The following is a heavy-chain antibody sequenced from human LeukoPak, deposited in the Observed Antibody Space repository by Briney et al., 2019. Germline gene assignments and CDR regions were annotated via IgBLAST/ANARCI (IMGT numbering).Heavy chain of an antibody. D-gene: IGHD3-22*01. CDR2: ISSSGYTI. CDR1: GFTFSDYY. Sequence: GGSLRLSCAPSGFTFSDYYMSWIREAPGEGLEWVSYISSSGYTIYYADSVKGRFTIARDNAKNSLYLQMNSLRDAETSVYYCARSDDSSGYYYRAVVSGAFDIWGQGTMVTVSS. V-gene: IGHV3-11*04. CDR3: ARSDDSSGYYYRAVVSGAFDI. J-gene: IGHJ3*02.